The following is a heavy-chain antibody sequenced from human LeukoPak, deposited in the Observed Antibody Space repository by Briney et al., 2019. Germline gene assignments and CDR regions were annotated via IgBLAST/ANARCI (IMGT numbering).Heavy chain of an antibody. CDR1: GYTFTSYA. D-gene: IGHD6-13*01. CDR3: ARAIAAAGTSSWFDP. V-gene: IGHV1-3*01. CDR2: INAGNGNT. J-gene: IGHJ5*02. Sequence: ASVKVSCKASGYTFTSYAMHWVRQAPGQRLEWMGWINAGNGNTKYSQKFQGRVTITRDTSASTAYMELSSLRSEDTAVYYCARAIAAAGTSSWFDPWGQGTLVTVSS.